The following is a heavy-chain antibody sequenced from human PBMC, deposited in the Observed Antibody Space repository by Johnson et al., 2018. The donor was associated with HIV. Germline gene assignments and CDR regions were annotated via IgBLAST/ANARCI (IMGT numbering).Heavy chain of an antibody. CDR1: GFTVSSNY. V-gene: IGHV3-66*01. J-gene: IGHJ3*01. CDR3: ASGRPDGSGSYYVDAFHF. Sequence: VQLVESGGGLVQPGGSLRLSCAASGFTVSSNYMSWVRQAPGKGLEWVSVIYSGGNTYYADSVKGRFTLSRDTSKNTVFLQMNSLRAEDTAVYYCASGRPDGSGSYYVDAFHFWGQGTMLTVSS. D-gene: IGHD3-22*01. CDR2: IYSGGNT.